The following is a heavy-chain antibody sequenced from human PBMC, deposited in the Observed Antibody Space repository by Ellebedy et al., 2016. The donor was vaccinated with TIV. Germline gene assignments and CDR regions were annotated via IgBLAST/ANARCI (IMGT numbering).Heavy chain of an antibody. CDR1: GYSFASYW. CDR3: ARHDAVVRGAYRFDC. J-gene: IGHJ4*02. D-gene: IGHD3-10*01. V-gene: IGHV5-10-1*01. Sequence: KVSCKGSGYSFASYWITWVRQMPGKGLEWMGRIDPSDSYTNYSPSFEGHVTISVDKSISTAYLQWSSLRASDTAMYYCARHDAVVRGAYRFDCWGQGTLVTVSS. CDR2: IDPSDSYT.